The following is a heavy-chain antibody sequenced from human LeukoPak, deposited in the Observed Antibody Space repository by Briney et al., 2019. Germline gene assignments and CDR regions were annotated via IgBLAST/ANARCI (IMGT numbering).Heavy chain of an antibody. J-gene: IGHJ4*02. V-gene: IGHV3-21*01. CDR3: ARVPRDSSGYGVYGY. Sequence: GGSLRLSCAASGFTFSSYEMNWVRQAPGKGLEWVSSISSSSSYIYYADSVKGRFTISRDNAKNSLYLQMNSLGAEDTAVYYCARVPRDSSGYGVYGYWGQGTLVTVSS. D-gene: IGHD3-22*01. CDR2: ISSSSSYI. CDR1: GFTFSSYE.